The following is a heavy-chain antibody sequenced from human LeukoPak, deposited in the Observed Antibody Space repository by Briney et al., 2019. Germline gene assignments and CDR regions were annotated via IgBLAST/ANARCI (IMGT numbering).Heavy chain of an antibody. CDR1: GDSVSSNSAA. Sequence: SQTPSLTCAISGDSVSSNSAAWTWIRQSPSRGLEWLGRTYYRSKWYNDYAVSVKSRITINPDTSKNHFSLQLNSVTPEDTAVYYCARGAGIAAADNWFDPWGQGTLVTVSS. J-gene: IGHJ5*02. CDR2: TYYRSKWYN. V-gene: IGHV6-1*01. CDR3: ARGAGIAAADNWFDP. D-gene: IGHD6-13*01.